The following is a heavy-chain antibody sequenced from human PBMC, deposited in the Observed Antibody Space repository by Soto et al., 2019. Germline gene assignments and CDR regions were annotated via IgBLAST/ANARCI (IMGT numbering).Heavy chain of an antibody. D-gene: IGHD1-26*01. Sequence: ASVKVSCKVSGYTLTELSMHWVRQAPGKGLEWMGGFDPEDGETIYAQKFQGGVTMTEDTSTDTAYMELSSLRSEDTAVYYCATWGGVGATGRGDYYYGMDVWGQGTTVTVS. J-gene: IGHJ6*02. CDR2: FDPEDGET. V-gene: IGHV1-24*01. CDR3: ATWGGVGATGRGDYYYGMDV. CDR1: GYTLTELS.